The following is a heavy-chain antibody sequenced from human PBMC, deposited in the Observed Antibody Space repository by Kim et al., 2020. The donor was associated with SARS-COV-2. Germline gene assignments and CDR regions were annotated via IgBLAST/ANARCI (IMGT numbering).Heavy chain of an antibody. CDR2: IYYSGST. D-gene: IGHD2-15*01. J-gene: IGHJ5*02. CDR3: ARDGCSGGSCYSASWFDP. CDR1: GGSISSSSYY. V-gene: IGHV4-39*07. Sequence: SETLSLTCTVSGGSISSSSYYWGWIRQPPGKGLEWIGSIYYSGSTYYNPSLKSRVTISVDTSKNQFSLKLSSVTAADTAVYYCARDGCSGGSCYSASWFDPWGQGTLVTVSS.